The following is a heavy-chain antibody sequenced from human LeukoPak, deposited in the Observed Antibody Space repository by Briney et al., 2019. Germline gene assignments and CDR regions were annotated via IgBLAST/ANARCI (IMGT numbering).Heavy chain of an antibody. V-gene: IGHV3-21*01. J-gene: IGHJ4*02. CDR3: ARAGLAQYYFDY. CDR2: ISSSSSYI. Sequence: GGSLRLSCAASGFTFSSYSMNWVRQAPGKGLEWVSSISSSSSYIYYADSVKGRFTISRDNAKNSLCLQMNSLRAEDTAVYYCARAGLAQYYFDYWGQGTLVTVSS. D-gene: IGHD6-19*01. CDR1: GFTFSSYS.